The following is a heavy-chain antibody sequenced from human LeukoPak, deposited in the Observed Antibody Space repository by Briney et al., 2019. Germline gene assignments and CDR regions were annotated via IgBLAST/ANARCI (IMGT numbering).Heavy chain of an antibody. CDR3: AKDRVTMVRGVSNV. J-gene: IGHJ6*02. V-gene: IGHV3-9*01. CDR2: ISWNSGSI. Sequence: GGSLRLSCAGSGFIFNNYAMHWVRQPPGKGLEWVSGISWNSGSIDYADSVKGRFTISRDNAKNSLYLQMNSLRAEDTAVYYCAKDRVTMVRGVSNVWGQGTTVTVSS. D-gene: IGHD3-10*01. CDR1: GFIFNNYA.